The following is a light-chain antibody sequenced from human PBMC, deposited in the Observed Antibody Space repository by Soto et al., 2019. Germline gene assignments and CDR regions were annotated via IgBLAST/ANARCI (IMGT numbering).Light chain of an antibody. V-gene: IGKV3-11*01. CDR2: DAS. J-gene: IGKJ1*01. Sequence: EIVLTQSPATLSLSPVERATLSCRASQSVSGYLAWYQQKPGQAPRLLIYDASKRATGIPARFSGSGFGTDFTLTISSLEPEDFAVYYCQQRSKWRTFGQGTKVDIK. CDR3: QQRSKWRT. CDR1: QSVSGY.